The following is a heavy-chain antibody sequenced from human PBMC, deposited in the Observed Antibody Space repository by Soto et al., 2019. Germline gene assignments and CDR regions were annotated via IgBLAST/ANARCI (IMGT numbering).Heavy chain of an antibody. CDR2: ISSSSSYI. J-gene: IGHJ4*02. CDR3: ARDFTYCSGGSCYSSLPFDY. CDR1: GLTFKSSS. Sequence: PGGSLKLSSAASGLTFKSSSMTWVRQAPGKGLEWVSSISSSSSYIYYADSVKGRFTISRDNAKNSLYLQMNSLRAEDTAVYYCARDFTYCSGGSCYSSLPFDYWGQGTLVTVSS. V-gene: IGHV3-21*01. D-gene: IGHD2-15*01.